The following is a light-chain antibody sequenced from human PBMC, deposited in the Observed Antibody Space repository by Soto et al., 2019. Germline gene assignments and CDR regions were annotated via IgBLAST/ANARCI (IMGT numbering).Light chain of an antibody. J-gene: IGLJ1*01. CDR2: EVS. V-gene: IGLV2-14*01. CDR3: NSYTSSSTLYV. Sequence: QSALTQPASVSGSPGQSITISGTGTSSDIGTYNYVSWYQQHPGKAPKLMLYEVSNRPSGVSNRFFGSKSGNTASLTISGLQAEDEADYFCNSYTSSSTLYVFGTGTKLTVL. CDR1: SSDIGTYNY.